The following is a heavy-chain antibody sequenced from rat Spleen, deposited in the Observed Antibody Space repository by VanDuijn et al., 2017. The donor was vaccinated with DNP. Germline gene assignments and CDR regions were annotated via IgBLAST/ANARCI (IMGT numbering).Heavy chain of an antibody. D-gene: IGHD3-2*01. CDR2: ITNTGDGS. Sequence: EVQLVESGGGLVQPGSPLKLSCAASGFIFSTNWLNWIRQAPGKGLEWVASITNTGDGSYYSDSVKGRFSISRDNAKSTLYLQMDSLRSEDTATYYCARGGLWFDYWGQGVMVTVSS. J-gene: IGHJ2*01. CDR3: ARGGLWFDY. V-gene: IGHV5-31*01. CDR1: GFIFSTNW.